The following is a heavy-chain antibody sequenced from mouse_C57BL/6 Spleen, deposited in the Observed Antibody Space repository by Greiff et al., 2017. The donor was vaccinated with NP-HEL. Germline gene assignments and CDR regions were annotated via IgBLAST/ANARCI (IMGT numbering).Heavy chain of an antibody. CDR3: ARGERYWYFDV. CDR2: ISYDGSN. Sequence: EVQLQQSGPGLVKPSQSLSLTCSVTGYSITSGYYWNWIRQFPGNKLEWMGYISYDGSNNYNPSLKNRISITRDTSKNQFFLKLNSVTTEDTATYYCARGERYWYFDVWGTGTTVTVSS. CDR1: GYSITSGYY. J-gene: IGHJ1*03. V-gene: IGHV3-6*01.